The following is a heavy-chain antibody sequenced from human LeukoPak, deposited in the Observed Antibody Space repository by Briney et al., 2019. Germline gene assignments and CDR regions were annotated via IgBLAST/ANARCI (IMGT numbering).Heavy chain of an antibody. V-gene: IGHV3-7*01. D-gene: IGHD1-26*01. CDR1: GFMLSSYW. Sequence: GGSLRLSCAASGFMLSSYWMSWVRQAPGKGLEWVANIKQDGSEKYYVDSVKGRFTISRDNARNSLFLQMNRLRAEDTAVYFCAREGSQSASGTYPGNDWGQGTLVTVSS. CDR2: IKQDGSEK. CDR3: AREGSQSASGTYPGND. J-gene: IGHJ4*02.